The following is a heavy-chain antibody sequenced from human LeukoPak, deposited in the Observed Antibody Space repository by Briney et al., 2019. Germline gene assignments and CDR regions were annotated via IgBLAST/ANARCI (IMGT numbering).Heavy chain of an antibody. D-gene: IGHD3-22*01. CDR3: ARVKYYYDSSGYHALDI. CDR1: GFTFSSYA. J-gene: IGHJ3*02. Sequence: GRSLRLSCAASGFTFSSYAMHWVRQAPGKGLEWVAVISYDGSNKYYADSVKGRFTISRDNSKNTLYLQMNSLRAEDTAVYYCARVKYYYDSSGYHALDIWGQGTTVTVSS. CDR2: ISYDGSNK. V-gene: IGHV3-30-3*01.